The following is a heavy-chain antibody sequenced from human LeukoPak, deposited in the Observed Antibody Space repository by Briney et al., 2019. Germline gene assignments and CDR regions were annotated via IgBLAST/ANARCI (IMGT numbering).Heavy chain of an antibody. D-gene: IGHD2-15*01. V-gene: IGHV4-34*01. CDR2: INHSGST. Sequence: SETLSLTCAVYGGSFSGYYWSWIRQPPGKGLEWIGEINHSGSTNYNPSLKSRVTMSVDTSKNQFSLKLSSVTAADTAVYYCARGGYCSGGSCYGLRGWFDPWGQGTLVTVSS. CDR1: GGSFSGYY. CDR3: ARGGYCSGGSCYGLRGWFDP. J-gene: IGHJ5*02.